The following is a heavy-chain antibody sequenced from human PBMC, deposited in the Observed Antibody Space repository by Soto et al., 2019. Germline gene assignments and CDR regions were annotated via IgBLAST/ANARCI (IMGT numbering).Heavy chain of an antibody. CDR3: ARVATVVTHAFDY. D-gene: IGHD4-17*01. J-gene: IGHJ4*02. CDR1: GGTFSSYA. Sequence: ASVKVSCKASGGTFSSYAISWVRQAPEQGLEWMGGIIPIFGTANYAQKFQGRVTITADESTSTAYMELSSLRSEDTAVYYCARVATVVTHAFDYWGQGTLVTVSS. CDR2: IIPIFGTA. V-gene: IGHV1-69*13.